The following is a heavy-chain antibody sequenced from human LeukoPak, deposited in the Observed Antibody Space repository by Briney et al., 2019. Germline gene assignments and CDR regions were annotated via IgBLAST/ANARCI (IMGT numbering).Heavy chain of an antibody. J-gene: IGHJ4*02. CDR3: AKVANNFWSGLEY. V-gene: IGHV3-23*01. CDR1: GFIFNTYA. CDR2: ITTNGDST. D-gene: IGHD3-3*01. Sequence: GGSLRLSCAASGFIFNTYAMNWVRQAPGKGLEWVSGITTNGDSTYYADSVKGRFTLSRDNSKSTLYLQMNSLRAEDTAIYYCAKVANNFWSGLEYWGQGALVTVSS.